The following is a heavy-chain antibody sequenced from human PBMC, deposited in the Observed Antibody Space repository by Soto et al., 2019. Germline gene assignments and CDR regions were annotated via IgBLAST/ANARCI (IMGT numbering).Heavy chain of an antibody. V-gene: IGHV3-23*01. Sequence: GGSLRLSCAASGFTFGSYAMSWVRQAPGKGLEWVSAISGSVGSTYYADSVKGRFTISRDNSKNTLYLQMNGLRAEDTAVYYCAKTFWSGYYRPRVFDYWGQGTLVTVSS. CDR2: ISGSVGST. D-gene: IGHD3-3*01. J-gene: IGHJ4*02. CDR3: AKTFWSGYYRPRVFDY. CDR1: GFTFGSYA.